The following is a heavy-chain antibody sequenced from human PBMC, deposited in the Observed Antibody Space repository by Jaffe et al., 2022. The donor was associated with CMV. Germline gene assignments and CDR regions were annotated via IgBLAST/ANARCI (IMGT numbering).Heavy chain of an antibody. CDR2: ISSSSSYI. CDR3: ARFWVGYYTYYYDSSGYPIDY. CDR1: GFTFSSYS. D-gene: IGHD3-22*01. J-gene: IGHJ4*02. Sequence: EVQLVESGGGLVKPGGSLRLSCAASGFTFSSYSMNWVRQAPGKGLEWVSSISSSSSYIYYADSVKGRFTISRDNAKNSLYLQMNSLRAEDTAVYYCARFWVGYYTYYYDSSGYPIDYWGQGTLVTVSS. V-gene: IGHV3-21*01.